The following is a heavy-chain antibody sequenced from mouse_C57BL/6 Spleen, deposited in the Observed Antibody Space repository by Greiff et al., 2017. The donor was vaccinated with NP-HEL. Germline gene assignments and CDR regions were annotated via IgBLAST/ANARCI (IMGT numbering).Heavy chain of an antibody. D-gene: IGHD1-1*01. J-gene: IGHJ2*01. CDR3: ARREVYYYGSSPYYFDY. CDR2: IHPNSGST. V-gene: IGHV1-64*01. CDR1: GYTFTSYW. Sequence: VQLQQPGAELVKPGASVKLSCKASGYTFTSYWMHWVKQRPGQGLEWIGMIHPNSGSTNYNEKFKSKATLTVDKSSSTAYMQLSSLTSEDSAVYYCARREVYYYGSSPYYFDYWGQGTTLTVSS.